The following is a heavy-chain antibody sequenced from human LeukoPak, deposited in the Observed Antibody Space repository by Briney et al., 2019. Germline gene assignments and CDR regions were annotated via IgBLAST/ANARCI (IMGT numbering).Heavy chain of an antibody. CDR1: GGTFSSYA. CDR3: ARAAGPKDAFDI. Sequence: ASVKVSCKASGGTFSSYAISWVRQAPGQGLEWMGWINPNSGGTNYAQKFQGRVTMTRDTSISTAYMELSRLRSDDTAVYYCARAAGPKDAFDIWGQGTMVTVSS. J-gene: IGHJ3*02. V-gene: IGHV1-2*02. CDR2: INPNSGGT. D-gene: IGHD6-13*01.